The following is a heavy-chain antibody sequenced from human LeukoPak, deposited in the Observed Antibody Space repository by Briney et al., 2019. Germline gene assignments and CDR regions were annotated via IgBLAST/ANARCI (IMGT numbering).Heavy chain of an antibody. CDR3: TRVFGGYDVSDY. CDR2: IKKDGSQK. J-gene: IGHJ4*02. CDR1: GFTFSSFW. Sequence: PGGSLRLSCAASGFTFSSFWMSWVRQAPGKGLEWVASIKKDGSQKYYVDSVEGRFTISRDNAKNSLYLQMDSLRVDDMAVYYCTRVFGGYDVSDYWGQGTLVTVSS. V-gene: IGHV3-7*03. D-gene: IGHD3-3*01.